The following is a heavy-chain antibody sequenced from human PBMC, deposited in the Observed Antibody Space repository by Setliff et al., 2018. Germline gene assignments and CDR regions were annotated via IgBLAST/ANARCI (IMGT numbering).Heavy chain of an antibody. J-gene: IGHJ5*02. Sequence: KPSETLSLTCTVSGGSISSHYWSWIRQPPGKGLEWIGSIYYSGSTNYNPSLKSRVTISVDTSKNQFSLKLSSVTAADTAVYYCAREIYGSGLNWFDPWGQGTLVTVSS. CDR2: IYYSGST. D-gene: IGHD3-10*01. CDR1: GGSISSHY. V-gene: IGHV4-59*11. CDR3: AREIYGSGLNWFDP.